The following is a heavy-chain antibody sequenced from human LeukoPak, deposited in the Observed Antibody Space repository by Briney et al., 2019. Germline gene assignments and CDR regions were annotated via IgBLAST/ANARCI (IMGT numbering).Heavy chain of an antibody. J-gene: IGHJ4*02. D-gene: IGHD6-13*01. CDR1: GFTFSSYA. Sequence: GGSLRLSCAASGFTFSSYAMHWVRQAPGKGLEWVAVISYDGSRKAYTDSVNGRFTISRDNSKNTLYLQMNSLRAEDTAVYYCATAPLYSSSWFFRGYFDDWGQGTLVTVSS. CDR2: ISYDGSRK. CDR3: ATAPLYSSSWFFRGYFDD. V-gene: IGHV3-30*04.